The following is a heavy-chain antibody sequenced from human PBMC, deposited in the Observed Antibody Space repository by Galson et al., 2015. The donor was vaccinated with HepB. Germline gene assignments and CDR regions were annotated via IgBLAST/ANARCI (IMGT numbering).Heavy chain of an antibody. J-gene: IGHJ6*03. CDR1: GFGIYYNA. V-gene: IGHV3-23*01. CDR2: IGGSSTRT. D-gene: IGHD1-26*01. CDR3: AKEGWELLNYYYYMDV. Sequence: SLRLSCAASGFGIYYNAMAWVRQAPGKGLEWVAAIGGSSTRTDYAASVQGRFTISRDNSKNTLYLQMNSLRAEDTAVYYCAKEGWELLNYYYYMDVWGKGTTVTVSS.